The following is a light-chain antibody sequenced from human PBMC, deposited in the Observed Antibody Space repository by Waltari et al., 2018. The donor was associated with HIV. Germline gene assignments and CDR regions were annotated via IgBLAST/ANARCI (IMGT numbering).Light chain of an antibody. V-gene: IGLV3-21*02. CDR1: HIGGKC. CDR2: DNR. J-gene: IGLJ2*01. Sequence: SYVLTPPPSVSVAPGQPASVSCGGYHIGGKCVHWYQKTPGQAPVLVVYDNRDLTAGIPGRFSVSNSENTATLTIGGVEDGDEAAYYWQVWYSNRDHVVFGGGTKLTGL. CDR3: QVWYSNRDHVV.